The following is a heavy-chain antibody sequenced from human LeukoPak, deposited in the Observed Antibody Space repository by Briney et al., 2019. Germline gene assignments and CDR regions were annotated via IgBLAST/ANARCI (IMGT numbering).Heavy chain of an antibody. CDR3: ARDKAPRYTYGLGH. J-gene: IGHJ4*02. D-gene: IGHD5-18*01. CDR1: GYTFITYG. CDR2: ISPYDGST. Sequence: ASVMVSCKASGYTFITYGINWVRQAPGQGLEWMGWISPYDGSTNFAQNLQGRVTMTTDTITSTAFMELRSLRFEDTALYYCARDKAPRYTYGLGHWGQGTLVTVSS. V-gene: IGHV1-18*01.